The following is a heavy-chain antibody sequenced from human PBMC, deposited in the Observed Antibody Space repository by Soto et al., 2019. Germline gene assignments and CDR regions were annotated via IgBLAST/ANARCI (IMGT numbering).Heavy chain of an antibody. V-gene: IGHV4-59*01. CDR3: ARNHAFDI. Sequence: QVQLQESGPGLVKPSETLSLTCTVSGGSISSYYWSWIRQPPGKGLEWIGYIYYSGSNNNPSLTSRVTLSVDTSKNQFSLKLSSVTAADTAVYYCARNHAFDIWGQGTMVTVSS. CDR2: IYYSGS. CDR1: GGSISSYY. J-gene: IGHJ3*02.